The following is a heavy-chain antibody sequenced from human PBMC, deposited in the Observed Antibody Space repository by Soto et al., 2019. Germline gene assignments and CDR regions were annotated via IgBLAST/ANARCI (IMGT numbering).Heavy chain of an antibody. D-gene: IGHD3-10*01. CDR3: ARXXXXXXXNCEFGAPAFAY. Sequence: EVQLLESGGGLVQPGGSLRLSCAASGFTFSNYDMSWVRQAPGKGLEWVSGVSSSGSSTYYADSVKGRFTISRDNPKNTLYLQMSXXXXXXXXVYXXARXXXXXXXNCEFGAPAFAYWGQGNLVTVTS. CDR1: GFTFSNYD. J-gene: IGHJ4*02. V-gene: IGHV3-23*01. CDR2: VSSSGSST.